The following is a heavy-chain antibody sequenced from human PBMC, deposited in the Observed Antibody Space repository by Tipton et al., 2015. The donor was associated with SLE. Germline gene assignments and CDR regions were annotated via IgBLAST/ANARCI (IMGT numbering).Heavy chain of an antibody. CDR1: GFTFDDYG. Sequence: SLRLSCAASGFTFDDYGMSWVRQAPGKGLEWVSGINWSGGSTGYADSVKGRFTISRDNAKNSLYLQMNSLRVEDTALYYCARWGGATSGINWFDPWGQGTLVTVSS. D-gene: IGHD1-26*01. CDR2: INWSGGST. V-gene: IGHV3-20*04. J-gene: IGHJ5*02. CDR3: ARWGGATSGINWFDP.